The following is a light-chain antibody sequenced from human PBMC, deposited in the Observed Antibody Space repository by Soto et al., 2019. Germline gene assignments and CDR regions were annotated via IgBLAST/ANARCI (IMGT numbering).Light chain of an antibody. J-gene: IGLJ2*01. CDR3: SSYSSTNTKL. CDR2: DVT. V-gene: IGLV2-14*03. CDR1: SSDVGGYDY. Sequence: QSALTQPASVSGSPGQSIAISCTGSSSDVGGYDYVSWYQQHPGKAPKLMIYDVTKRPSGVSNRFSGSKSGNTASLTISGLQAEDEADYYSSSYSSTNTKLFGGGSMVTV.